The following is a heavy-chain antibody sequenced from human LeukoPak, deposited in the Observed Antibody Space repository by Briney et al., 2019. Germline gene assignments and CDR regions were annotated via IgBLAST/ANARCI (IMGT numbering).Heavy chain of an antibody. J-gene: IGHJ4*02. CDR1: GFTVSSYT. CDR3: ARSADYGGGPIDY. D-gene: IGHD3-16*01. V-gene: IGHV3-30-3*01. CDR2: ISYDGSNK. Sequence: GWSLRLSCAASGFTVSSYTMHWVRQAPGKGLEWVAVISYDGSNKYYADSVKGRFTISRDNSKNTLYLQMNSLRTEDTAVYYCARSADYGGGPIDYWGQGTLVTVSS.